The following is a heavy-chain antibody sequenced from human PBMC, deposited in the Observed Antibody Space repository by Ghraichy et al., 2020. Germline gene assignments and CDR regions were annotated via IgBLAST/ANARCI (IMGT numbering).Heavy chain of an antibody. Sequence: GGSLRLSCAASGFTFSSYWMSWVRQAPGKGLEWVANIKQDGSEKYYVDSVKGRFTISRDNAKNSLYLQMNSLRAEDTAVYYCAGVSGGYSSSWQDNWFDPWGQGTLVTVSS. CDR1: GFTFSSYW. CDR2: IKQDGSEK. V-gene: IGHV3-7*03. CDR3: AGVSGGYSSSWQDNWFDP. J-gene: IGHJ5*02. D-gene: IGHD6-13*01.